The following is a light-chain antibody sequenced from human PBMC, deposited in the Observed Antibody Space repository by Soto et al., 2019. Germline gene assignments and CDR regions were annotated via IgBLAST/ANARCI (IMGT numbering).Light chain of an antibody. CDR2: GAF. Sequence: EVVLTQSPATLSLSPGERATLSCRASQSVSTYLAWYQQKPGHAPRLLIYGAFNRATGITARFSGSGAGTDFTLSISILELEDFDVYDCQHRGNWPLSLTFGQGTRLEIK. CDR1: QSVSTY. CDR3: QHRGNWPLSLT. J-gene: IGKJ5*01. V-gene: IGKV3-11*01.